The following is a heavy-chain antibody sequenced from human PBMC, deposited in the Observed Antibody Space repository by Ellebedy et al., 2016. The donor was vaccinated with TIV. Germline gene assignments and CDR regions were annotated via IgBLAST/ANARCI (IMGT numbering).Heavy chain of an antibody. CDR2: IYSAGNT. J-gene: IGHJ4*02. V-gene: IGHV3-53*01. D-gene: IGHD3/OR15-3a*01. CDR1: GFSLSSNY. CDR3: ARVDLGLAFDY. Sequence: GGSLRLSCAVSGFSLSSNYMSWVRQAPGKGLEWVSIIYSAGNTYYADSVKGRFTISRDSSKNTVFLQMNSLRAEDTAVHYCARVDLGLAFDYWGRGTLVTVSS.